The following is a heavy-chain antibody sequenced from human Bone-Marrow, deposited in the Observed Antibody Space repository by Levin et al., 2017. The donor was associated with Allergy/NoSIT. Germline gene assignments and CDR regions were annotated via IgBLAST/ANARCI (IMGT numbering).Heavy chain of an antibody. CDR1: GFTFSSYA. CDR3: ARRRVTARDYYYGMDV. J-gene: IGHJ6*02. V-gene: IGHV3-30*04. D-gene: IGHD1-14*01. Sequence: GGSLRLSCVASGFTFSSYAIHWVRQAPGKGLEWVAVISYDGSNKYYADSVKGRFTISRDNSKNTLYLQMNSLRPEDTAVYYCARRRVTARDYYYGMDVWGQGTTVTVSS. CDR2: ISYDGSNK.